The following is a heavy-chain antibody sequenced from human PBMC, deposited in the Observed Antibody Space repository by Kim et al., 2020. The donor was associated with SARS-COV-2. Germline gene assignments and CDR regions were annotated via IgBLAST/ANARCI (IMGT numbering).Heavy chain of an antibody. CDR1: GFDFSSHA. Sequence: GGSLRLSCAASGFDFSSHAFHWVRQAPGKGLNWVADISNDGRNTFYVDSVKGRFTISRDDAKNTLYLQMNSLRADDTGFYYCARAAGCTSYGESDFWGQG. V-gene: IGHV3-30*03. D-gene: IGHD4-17*01. J-gene: IGHJ4*02. CDR3: ARAAGCTSYGESDF. CDR2: ISNDGRNT.